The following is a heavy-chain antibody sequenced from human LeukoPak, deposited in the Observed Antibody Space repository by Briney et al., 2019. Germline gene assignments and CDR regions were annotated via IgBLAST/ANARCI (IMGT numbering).Heavy chain of an antibody. CDR2: IYYSGST. Sequence: NPSETLSLTCTVSGGSISSYFWSWIRQPPGKGLEWIGYIYYSGSTNYNPSLKSRVTISVDTSMHRFSLKLTSVTAADTAVYYCARHGGGFGSGTYYNFDCWGQGTLVTVSS. CDR1: GGSISSYF. J-gene: IGHJ4*02. D-gene: IGHD3-10*01. CDR3: ARHGGGFGSGTYYNFDC. V-gene: IGHV4-59*08.